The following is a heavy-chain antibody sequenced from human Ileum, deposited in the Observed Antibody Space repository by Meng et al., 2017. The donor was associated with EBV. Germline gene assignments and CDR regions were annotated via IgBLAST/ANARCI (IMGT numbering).Heavy chain of an antibody. Sequence: QVQRQGSGPGLVKPSETLSLTCTFSGGSISSYYWSWIRQPPGKGLEWIGYIYYSGSTNYNPSLKSRVTISVDTSKNQFSLNLSSVTAADTAVYYCARGGWSLDYWGQGTLVTVSS. J-gene: IGHJ4*02. CDR2: IYYSGST. D-gene: IGHD2-15*01. CDR3: ARGGWSLDY. CDR1: GGSISSYY. V-gene: IGHV4-59*08.